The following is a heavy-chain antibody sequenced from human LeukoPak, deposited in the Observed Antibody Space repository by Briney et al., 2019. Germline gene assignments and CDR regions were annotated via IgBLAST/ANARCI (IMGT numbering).Heavy chain of an antibody. Sequence: GGSLRLSCAASGFTFSSYWMSWVRQAPGKGLEWVANIKQDGSEKYYVDSAKGRFTISRDNAKNSLYLQMNSLRAEDTAVYYCARDPFNGSGSYYYLYWGQGTLVTVSS. CDR3: ARDPFNGSGSYYYLY. CDR1: GFTFSSYW. V-gene: IGHV3-7*01. J-gene: IGHJ4*02. CDR2: IKQDGSEK. D-gene: IGHD3-10*01.